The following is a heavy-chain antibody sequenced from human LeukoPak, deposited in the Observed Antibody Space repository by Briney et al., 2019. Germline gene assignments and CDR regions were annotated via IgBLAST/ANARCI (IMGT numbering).Heavy chain of an antibody. CDR2: IYTGGNT. CDR3: ARGQIDLLRNYFDS. J-gene: IGHJ4*02. CDR1: GFIVSHKY. V-gene: IGHV3-66*01. Sequence: GGSLRLSCAASGFIVSHKYMAWVRQAPGKGLEWLSIIYTGGNTVSAESVKGRFIISRDNSRNTVHLQMNSLRDDDTAVYYCARGQIDLLRNYFDSWGPRTLVAVSS. D-gene: IGHD3-22*01.